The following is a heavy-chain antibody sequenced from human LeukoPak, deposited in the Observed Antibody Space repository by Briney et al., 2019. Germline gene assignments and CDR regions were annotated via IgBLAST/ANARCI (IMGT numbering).Heavy chain of an antibody. Sequence: ASVKVSCKASGYTFTGYYMHWVRQAPGQGLEWMGGIIPIFGTANYAQKFQGRVTITTDESTSTAYMGLSSLRSEDTAVYYCARGVRYSGSPKWFDPWGQGTLVTVSS. J-gene: IGHJ5*02. CDR1: GYTFTGYY. D-gene: IGHD1-26*01. CDR3: ARGVRYSGSPKWFDP. CDR2: IIPIFGTA. V-gene: IGHV1-69*05.